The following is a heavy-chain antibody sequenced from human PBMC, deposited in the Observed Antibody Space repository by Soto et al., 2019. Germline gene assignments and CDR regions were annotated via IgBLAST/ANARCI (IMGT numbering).Heavy chain of an antibody. V-gene: IGHV3-66*01. CDR3: ATLTKYDILTGFYPC. CDR2: IYSDGST. D-gene: IGHD3-9*01. Sequence: GRSLRLSCAASGFTCSSYGMHWVRQAPGKGLEWVSVIYSDGSTYYADSVKGRFIISRDNSNNTLYFQMNSLRAEDTAVYYCATLTKYDILTGFYPCWGQGTLVTVSS. J-gene: IGHJ4*02. CDR1: GFTCSSYG.